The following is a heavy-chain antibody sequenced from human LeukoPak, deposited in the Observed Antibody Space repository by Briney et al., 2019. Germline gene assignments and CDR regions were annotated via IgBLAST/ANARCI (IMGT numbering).Heavy chain of an antibody. CDR2: MNPSSGNT. CDR3: ARAQSGYCSGGSCYVDY. D-gene: IGHD2-15*01. CDR1: GYTFTSYD. J-gene: IGHJ4*02. Sequence: GASVKVSRKASGYTFTSYDINWVRQATGQGLEWMGWMNPSSGNTGYAQKFQGRVTMTRNTSISTAYMELSSLRSEDTAVYYCARAQSGYCSGGSCYVDYWGQGTLVTVSS. V-gene: IGHV1-8*01.